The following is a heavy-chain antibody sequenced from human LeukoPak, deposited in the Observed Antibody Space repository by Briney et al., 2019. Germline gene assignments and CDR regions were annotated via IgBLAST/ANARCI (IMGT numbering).Heavy chain of an antibody. J-gene: IGHJ4*02. CDR3: ASGRSFSPDY. Sequence: GGSLRLSCAASGFTFSSYGMSWVRQAPGKGLEWVSSIKGSGDYTYYADSVKGRFTISRDNSKNTLYLQMNSLRAEDTALYYCASGRSFSPDYWGQGTLVTVSS. CDR2: IKGSGDYT. V-gene: IGHV3-23*01. D-gene: IGHD3-10*01. CDR1: GFTFSSYG.